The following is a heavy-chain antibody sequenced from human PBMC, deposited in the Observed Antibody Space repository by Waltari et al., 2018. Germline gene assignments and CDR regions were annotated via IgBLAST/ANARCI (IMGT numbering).Heavy chain of an antibody. J-gene: IGHJ3*02. Sequence: QVQLQESGPGLVKPSETLSLTCTVSGGSISSHYWRWIRQPPGKGLEWIGYIYYSGSTNYNPSLKSRVTISVDTSKNQFSLKLSSVTAADTAVYYCARDNGSGWYDDAFDIWGQGTMVTVSS. CDR3: ARDNGSGWYDDAFDI. CDR2: IYYSGST. V-gene: IGHV4-59*11. D-gene: IGHD6-19*01. CDR1: GGSISSHY.